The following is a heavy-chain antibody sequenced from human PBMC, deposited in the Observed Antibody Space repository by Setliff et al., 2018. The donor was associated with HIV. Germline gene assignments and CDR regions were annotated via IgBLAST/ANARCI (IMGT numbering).Heavy chain of an antibody. CDR1: EFTFSSYW. D-gene: IGHD6-13*01. Sequence: GGSLRLSCAASEFTFSSYWMSWVRQAPGKGLEWVANIKQDGSEKYYVDSVKGRFTISRDNAKNSLYLQMNSLRAEDTAGYYCARAPKYTSTWGVRTDNWFDPWGQGTLVTV. V-gene: IGHV3-7*01. J-gene: IGHJ5*02. CDR3: ARAPKYTSTWGVRTDNWFDP. CDR2: IKQDGSEK.